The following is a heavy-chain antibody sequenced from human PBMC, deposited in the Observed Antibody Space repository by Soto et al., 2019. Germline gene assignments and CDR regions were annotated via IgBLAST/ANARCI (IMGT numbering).Heavy chain of an antibody. J-gene: IGHJ3*02. CDR2: ISGSGGST. Sequence: LSLTCAASGFTFSSYAMSWVRQAPGKGLEWVSAISGSGGSTYYADSVKGRFTISRDNSKNTLYLQMNSLRAEDTAVYYCAKVSSNYGFAFDIWGQGTMVTVSS. CDR1: GFTFSSYA. CDR3: AKVSSNYGFAFDI. V-gene: IGHV3-23*01. D-gene: IGHD4-4*01.